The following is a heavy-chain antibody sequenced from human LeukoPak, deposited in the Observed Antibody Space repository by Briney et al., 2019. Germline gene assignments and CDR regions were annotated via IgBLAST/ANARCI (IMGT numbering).Heavy chain of an antibody. CDR2: ISGSGGST. V-gene: IGHV3-23*01. CDR3: ARDPAGGTPYSFDY. Sequence: GGSLRLSCAASGLTFNNYPMSWVRQASGKGLEWVSSISGSGGSTYYADSVKGRFTISKDNSKNSVYLQMNSLRVEDTALYYCARDPAGGTPYSFDYWGQGTLVTVSS. CDR1: GLTFNNYP. J-gene: IGHJ4*02. D-gene: IGHD6-13*01.